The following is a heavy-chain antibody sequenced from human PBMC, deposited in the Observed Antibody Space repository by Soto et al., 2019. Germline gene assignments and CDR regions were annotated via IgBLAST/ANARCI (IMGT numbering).Heavy chain of an antibody. CDR1: GGSFSGYY. Sequence: SETLSLTCAVYGGSFSGYYWSWIRQPPGKGLEWIGEINHSGSTNYNPSLKSRVTISVDASKNQFSLKLSSVTAADTAVYYCARGQNRNYYGSGSYHYWGQGTLVTVS. CDR2: INHSGST. D-gene: IGHD3-10*01. J-gene: IGHJ4*02. V-gene: IGHV4-34*01. CDR3: ARGQNRNYYGSGSYHY.